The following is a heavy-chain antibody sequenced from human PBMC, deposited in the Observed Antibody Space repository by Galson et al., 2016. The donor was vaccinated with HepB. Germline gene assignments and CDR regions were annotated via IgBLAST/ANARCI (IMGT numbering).Heavy chain of an antibody. CDR1: GFTLGNYW. CDR3: TRNFDL. V-gene: IGHV3-7*04. CDR2: IKKDGSEI. Sequence: SLRLSCAAFGFTLGNYWMNWARQAPGKGLEWLANIKKDGSEINYVDSVKGRFTISRDNAKNSLYLQMNSLRAEDTALYYCTRNFDLWGRGTQVTVSS. J-gene: IGHJ2*01.